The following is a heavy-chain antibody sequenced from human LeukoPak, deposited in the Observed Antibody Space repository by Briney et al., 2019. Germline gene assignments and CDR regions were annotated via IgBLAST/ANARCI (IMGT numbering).Heavy chain of an antibody. J-gene: IGHJ4*02. CDR3: TRDEGNTGWYTFDY. CDR1: GDSVSSNNGA. Sequence: SQTLSVTCAISGDSVSSNNGAWNWVRQSPSRGLEWLGRTYYRSKWYYDYAVSLKGRITINPDTSNNQFSLQPNSVTPEDTAVYYCTRDEGNTGWYTFDYWGQGTLVTVSS. CDR2: TYYRSKWYY. V-gene: IGHV6-1*01. D-gene: IGHD6-19*01.